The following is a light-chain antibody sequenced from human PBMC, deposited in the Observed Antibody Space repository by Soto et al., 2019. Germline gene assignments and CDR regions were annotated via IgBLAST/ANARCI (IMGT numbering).Light chain of an antibody. CDR1: NIGSKR. CDR3: QVWDITTDHYV. V-gene: IGLV3-21*04. J-gene: IGLJ1*01. Sequence: SYELTQPPSVSVAPEKTARLTCRGDNIGSKRVHWYRQKPGQAPVLVIGIPERFSGSNSGNTATLTINRVEAGDEADYYCQVWDITTDHYVFGTGTKVTVL.